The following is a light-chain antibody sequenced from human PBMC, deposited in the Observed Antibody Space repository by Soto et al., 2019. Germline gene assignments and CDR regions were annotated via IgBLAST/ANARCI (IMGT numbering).Light chain of an antibody. CDR3: QQYDSHPST. CDR1: QSINHC. J-gene: IGKJ2*01. V-gene: IGKV1-5*01. CDR2: DAS. Sequence: DIQMTQSPSSLSASVGDRVTITCRASQSINHCLAWYQQKPGKAPKFLIYDASTLRNGVPSRFSGRGSGTEFSLPISSLQPDDFAAYYCQQYDSHPSTFGQGTKVEI.